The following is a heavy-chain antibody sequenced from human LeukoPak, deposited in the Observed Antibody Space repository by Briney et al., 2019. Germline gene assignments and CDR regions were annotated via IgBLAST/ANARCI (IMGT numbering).Heavy chain of an antibody. V-gene: IGHV1-2*06. Sequence: ASVKVSCKASGYTFTGYQMHWVRQAPGQGLEWLGRINPNGGGTNYAQKFQGRVTMTRDTSVSTAYMELSRLTSDDTAIYYIALLLWFGEFPSDHRCQGTLVTVSS. CDR3: ALLLWFGEFPSDH. CDR1: GYTFTGYQ. J-gene: IGHJ4*02. CDR2: INPNGGGT. D-gene: IGHD3-10*01.